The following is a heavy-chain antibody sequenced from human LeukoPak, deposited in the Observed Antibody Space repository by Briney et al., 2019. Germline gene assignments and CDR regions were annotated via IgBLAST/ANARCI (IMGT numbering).Heavy chain of an antibody. Sequence: SETLSLTCTVSGGSVTSGGYYWSWIRQPPGKGLEWIGYINYSGSTNYNPSLKRRVTISLDTSKNQFSLKVKYVTAADTAVYYCARGIRTGYGYWGQGTLVTVSS. D-gene: IGHD1-1*01. CDR1: GGSVTSGGYY. CDR3: ARGIRTGYGY. V-gene: IGHV4-61*08. J-gene: IGHJ4*02. CDR2: INYSGST.